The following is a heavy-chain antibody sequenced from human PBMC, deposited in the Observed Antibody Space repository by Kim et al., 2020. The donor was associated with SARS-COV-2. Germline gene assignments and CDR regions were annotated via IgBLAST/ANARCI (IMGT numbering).Heavy chain of an antibody. Sequence: SETLSLTCTVSGDSISTTSYYWGWIRQPPGKGLEWIGSMFYRGSPHYNPSLKSRVTISIDTSKNQFSLNLNSVTAADTAVYYCQNYYGSGGYIRPMDVWGQGTTVIVSS. J-gene: IGHJ6*02. CDR3: QNYYGSGGYIRPMDV. CDR1: GDSISTTSYY. V-gene: IGHV4-39*01. CDR2: MFYRGSP. D-gene: IGHD3-10*01.